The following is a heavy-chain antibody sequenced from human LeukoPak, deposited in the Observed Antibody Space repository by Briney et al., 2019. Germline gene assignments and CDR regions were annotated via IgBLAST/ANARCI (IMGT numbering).Heavy chain of an antibody. D-gene: IGHD2-15*01. CDR3: AKSAYCSGGSCRDS. CDR2: INVANAKA. V-gene: IGHV1-3*01. Sequence: GASVNVSCKASGETFSAYSIHWVRQAPGQTLEWMGWINVANAKAKYSQKFQDRFTIISDTSASIVYMELSGLTSEDAAVYYCAKSAYCSGGSCRDSWGQGTMVTVSS. J-gene: IGHJ4*02. CDR1: GETFSAYS.